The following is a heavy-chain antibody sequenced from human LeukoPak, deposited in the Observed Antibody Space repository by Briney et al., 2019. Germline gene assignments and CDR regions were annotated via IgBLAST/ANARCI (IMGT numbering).Heavy chain of an antibody. D-gene: IGHD2-2*01. J-gene: IGHJ4*02. CDR3: ARTQCISTRCSHYFDY. CDR1: GFTVSSYG. CDR2: IKQDGSDK. V-gene: IGHV3-7*05. Sequence: GGSLRLSCAASGFTVSSYGMHWVRQAPGKGLEWVANIKQDGSDKYYVDSVKGRLTISRDNSKNSLYLQMNSLRAEDTAVYYCARTQCISTRCSHYFDYWGQGTLATVSS.